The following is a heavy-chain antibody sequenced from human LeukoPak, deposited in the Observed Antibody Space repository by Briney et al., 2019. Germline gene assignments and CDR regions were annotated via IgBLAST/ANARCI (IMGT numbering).Heavy chain of an antibody. Sequence: GASVKVSCKAFGYSFTGYHLHWVRQAPRQGLEWMGWVNPKTGGTNHARKFQGRVTMTRDTSINTVNMELSRLTSDDTAVYYCAREFSSKLEWLAYVTGDDAFDVWGQGTMITVS. CDR3: AREFSSKLEWLAYVTGDDAFDV. CDR2: VNPKTGGT. V-gene: IGHV1-2*02. CDR1: GYSFTGYH. D-gene: IGHD3-3*01. J-gene: IGHJ3*01.